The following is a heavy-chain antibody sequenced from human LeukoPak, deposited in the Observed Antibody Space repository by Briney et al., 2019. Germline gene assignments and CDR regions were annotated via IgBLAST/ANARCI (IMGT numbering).Heavy chain of an antibody. J-gene: IGHJ4*02. V-gene: IGHV4-34*01. Sequence: SETLSLTCAVYGGSFSGYYWSCIRQPPGKGREWIGEINHSGSTNYNPSLKSRVTISVDTSKNQFSPKLSSVTAADTAVYYCARGGYRGSRLVTFDYWGQGTLVTVSS. D-gene: IGHD6-13*01. CDR1: GGSFSGYY. CDR2: INHSGST. CDR3: ARGGYRGSRLVTFDY.